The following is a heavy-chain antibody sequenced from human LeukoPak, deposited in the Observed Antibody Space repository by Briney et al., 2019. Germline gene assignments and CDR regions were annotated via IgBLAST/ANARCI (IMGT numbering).Heavy chain of an antibody. CDR2: TGTTGDT. CDR1: GFTFRTHD. V-gene: IGHV3-13*01. D-gene: IGHD6-19*01. Sequence: GGSLRLSCVASGFTFRTHDMHWVRQATGKGLEWVSGTGTTGDTYYPGSVKGRFTISREDGKNSLYLQMNSLTVGDTAVYFCARGRPGSGWGTLGFDIWGQGTMVTVSS. J-gene: IGHJ3*02. CDR3: ARGRPGSGWGTLGFDI.